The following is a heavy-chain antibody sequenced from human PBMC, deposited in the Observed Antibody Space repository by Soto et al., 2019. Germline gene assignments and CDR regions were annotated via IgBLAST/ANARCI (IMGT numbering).Heavy chain of an antibody. CDR1: GFTFSRYG. V-gene: IGHV3-33*01. CDR3: ARDDDYEANAFDY. D-gene: IGHD3-22*01. CDR2: IWNDGIRK. Sequence: GGSLRLSCAASGFTFSRYGMHWVRQAPGKGLEWVALIWNDGIRKVYVDSVKGRFTISRDNSKDTLDLQMNSLRAEDTAVYYCARDDDYEANAFDYWGPGTLVTVSS. J-gene: IGHJ4*02.